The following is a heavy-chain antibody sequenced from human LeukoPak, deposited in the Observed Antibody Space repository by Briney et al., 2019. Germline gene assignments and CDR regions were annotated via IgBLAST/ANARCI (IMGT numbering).Heavy chain of an antibody. CDR3: ARGPGGSSRFDP. CDR1: GGSFSGYY. Sequence: SETLSLTCAVYGGSFSGYYWSWIRQPPGKGLEWIGEINHSGSTNYNPSLKSRVTISVDTSKNQFSLQLNSVTPEDTAVYYCARGPGGSSRFDPWGQGTLVTVSS. D-gene: IGHD6-13*01. CDR2: INHSGST. J-gene: IGHJ5*02. V-gene: IGHV4-34*01.